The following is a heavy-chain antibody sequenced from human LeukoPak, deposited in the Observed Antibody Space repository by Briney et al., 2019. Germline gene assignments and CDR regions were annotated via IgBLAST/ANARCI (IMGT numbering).Heavy chain of an antibody. D-gene: IGHD3-9*01. Sequence: SETLSLTCTVSGGSISSYYRSWIRQPPGKGLEWIGNIYYTRSTHYNPSLKSRVTISVDTSKNQFSLKLSSVTAADTAVYYCARVRYSDVLTGYYGDGYFDYWGQGTLVTVSS. CDR1: GGSISSYY. V-gene: IGHV4-59*01. J-gene: IGHJ4*02. CDR3: ARVRYSDVLTGYYGDGYFDY. CDR2: IYYTRST.